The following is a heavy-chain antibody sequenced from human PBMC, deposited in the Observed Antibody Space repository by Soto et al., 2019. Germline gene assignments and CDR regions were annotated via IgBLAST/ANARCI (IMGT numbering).Heavy chain of an antibody. CDR2: IYPGDSDT. CDR1: GYSFTSYW. D-gene: IGHD6-6*01. CDR3: ARRKYSSSRGFCFDP. V-gene: IGHV5-51*01. Sequence: GESLKISCKGSGYSFTSYWIGWVRQMPGKGLEWMGIIYPGDSDTRYSPSFQGRVTISADKSISTAYLQWSSLKASDTAMYYCARRKYSSSRGFCFDPWRQRTLVTVSS. J-gene: IGHJ5*02.